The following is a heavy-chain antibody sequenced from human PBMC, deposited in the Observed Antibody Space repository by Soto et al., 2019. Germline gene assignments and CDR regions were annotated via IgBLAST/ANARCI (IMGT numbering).Heavy chain of an antibody. CDR2: ISLYSDGT. CDR3: ARLVPGDEAWFGP. D-gene: IGHD2-2*01. V-gene: IGHV1-18*01. Sequence: QVQLVQSGGEVKRPGASVKVSCKTSGYTFSNYGITWVRQAPGQPLEWLGWISLYSDGTNYAQKFQGRVSMTTDTSTTTAYMELRSLRSDDTAVYYCARLVPGDEAWFGPWGQGTLVTVSS. J-gene: IGHJ5*02. CDR1: GYTFSNYG.